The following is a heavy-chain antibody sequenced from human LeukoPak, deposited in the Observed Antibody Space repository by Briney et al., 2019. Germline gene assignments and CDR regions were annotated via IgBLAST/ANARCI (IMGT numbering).Heavy chain of an antibody. CDR3: AKDRYEYNWNDVIIGH. CDR1: GFTFSSYA. Sequence: GGSLRLSCAASGFTFSSYAMSWVRQAPGKGLEWVSAISGSGGSTYYADSVKGRFTISRDNSKNTLYLQMNSLRAEDTAVYYCAKDRYEYNWNDVIIGHWGQGTLVTVSS. D-gene: IGHD1-1*01. CDR2: ISGSGGST. J-gene: IGHJ4*02. V-gene: IGHV3-23*01.